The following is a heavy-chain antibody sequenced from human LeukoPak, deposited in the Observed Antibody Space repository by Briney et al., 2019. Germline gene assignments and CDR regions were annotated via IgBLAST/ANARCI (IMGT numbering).Heavy chain of an antibody. CDR2: IFYSGST. CDR3: AGRRGSGSNDNFVP. D-gene: IGHD3-10*01. Sequence: SEALSLTCPVSGCSISKSYLSWIRQPPGKGRAWVGHIFYSGSTNYNHSLRSRVTIPIHPPKKQCSKNLSSATAADTAGDYCAGRRGSGSNDNFVPWGQGTLVTVSS. V-gene: IGHV4-59*01. CDR1: GCSISKSY. J-gene: IGHJ5*02.